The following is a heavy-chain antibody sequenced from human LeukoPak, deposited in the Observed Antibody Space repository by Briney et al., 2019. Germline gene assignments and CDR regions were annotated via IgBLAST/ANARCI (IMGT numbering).Heavy chain of an antibody. J-gene: IGHJ4*02. Sequence: SETLSLTCTVSGGSISSYYWSWIRQPPGKGLGWIGYIYYSGSTNYNPSLKSRVTISVDTSKNQFSLKLSSVTAADTAVYYCAREYGGSYLYYFDYWGQGTLVTVSS. CDR3: AREYGGSYLYYFDY. CDR2: IYYSGST. V-gene: IGHV4-59*12. CDR1: GGSISSYY. D-gene: IGHD1-26*01.